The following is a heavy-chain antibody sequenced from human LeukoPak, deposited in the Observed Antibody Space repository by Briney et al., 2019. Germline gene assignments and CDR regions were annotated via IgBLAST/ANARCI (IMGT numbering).Heavy chain of an antibody. CDR2: INWNGGST. V-gene: IGHV3-20*04. CDR1: GFTVSRNY. J-gene: IGHJ6*03. Sequence: GGSLRLSCAASGFTVSRNYMSWVRQTPGKGLEWVSGINWNGGSTGYTDSVKGRFIISRDNAKNSLYLQINSLRAEDTALYYCARGAGSGYYFYMDVWGKGTTVTVSS. D-gene: IGHD3-10*01. CDR3: ARGAGSGYYFYMDV.